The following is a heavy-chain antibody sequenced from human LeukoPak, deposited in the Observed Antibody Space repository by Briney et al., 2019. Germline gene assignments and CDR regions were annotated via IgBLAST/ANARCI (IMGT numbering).Heavy chain of an antibody. J-gene: IGHJ6*03. V-gene: IGHV1-69*05. Sequence: GASVKVSCKASGGTFSSYAISWVRQAPGQGLEWMGRIIPIFGTANYAQKFQGRVTITTDESTSTAYMELSSLRSEDTAVYYCARGVPTRDYYYYYMDVWGKGTTVTVSS. CDR3: ARGVPTRDYYYYYMDV. CDR1: GGTFSSYA. D-gene: IGHD4/OR15-4a*01. CDR2: IIPIFGTA.